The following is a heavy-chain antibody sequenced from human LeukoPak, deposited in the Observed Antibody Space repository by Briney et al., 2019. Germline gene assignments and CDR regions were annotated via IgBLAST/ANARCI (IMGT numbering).Heavy chain of an antibody. J-gene: IGHJ4*02. V-gene: IGHV4-59*01. CDR2: IYYSGST. CDR3: ARASYYYGSGSYYWFDY. CDR1: GGSISSYY. D-gene: IGHD3-10*01. Sequence: SETLSLTCTVSGGSISSYYWSWIRQPPGKGLEWIGYIYYSGSTNYNPSLKSRVTISVDTSKNQLSLKLSSVTAADTAVYYCARASYYYGSGSYYWFDYWGQGTLVTVSS.